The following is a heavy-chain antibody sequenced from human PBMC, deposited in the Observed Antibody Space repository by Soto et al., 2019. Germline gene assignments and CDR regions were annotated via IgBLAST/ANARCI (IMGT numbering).Heavy chain of an antibody. Sequence: AASVKVSCKASGYTFTSYAMHWVRQAPGQRLEWMGWINAGNGNTKYSQKFQGRVTITRDTSASTAYMELSSLRSEDTAVYYCARDCGGDCYHNAFDIWGQGTMVTVSS. D-gene: IGHD2-21*02. V-gene: IGHV1-3*01. CDR3: ARDCGGDCYHNAFDI. J-gene: IGHJ3*02. CDR2: INAGNGNT. CDR1: GYTFTSYA.